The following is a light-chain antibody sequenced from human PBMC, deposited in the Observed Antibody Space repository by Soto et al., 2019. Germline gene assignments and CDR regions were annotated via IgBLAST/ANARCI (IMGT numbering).Light chain of an antibody. CDR1: QTFSGN. Sequence: VMTPYPSTLSGSPGARATLSCMASQTFSGNLAWYQQKPGQAPRLLIYGASSRATGIPDRFSGSGSGTVFTLTSSIEQQEYSAVYCCQRCSSSLTFGRGTKVDIK. J-gene: IGKJ4*01. CDR3: QRCSSSLT. V-gene: IGKV3-20*01. CDR2: GAS.